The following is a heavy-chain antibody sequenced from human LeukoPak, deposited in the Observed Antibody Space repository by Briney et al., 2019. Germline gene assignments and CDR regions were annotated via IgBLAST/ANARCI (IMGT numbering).Heavy chain of an antibody. CDR2: IYYTWST. Sequence: WETLSLTCSVSGGSISSLYWSWIRKPPGKGLEWIGYIYYTWSTNYNPSLKSRVTMFVDMSKNQFSLRLSSVTAADTAVYYCARHRAYSSSSPFDYWGQGAMITDSS. CDR1: GGSISSLY. V-gene: IGHV4-59*08. J-gene: IGHJ4*02. CDR3: ARHRAYSSSSPFDY. D-gene: IGHD6-6*01.